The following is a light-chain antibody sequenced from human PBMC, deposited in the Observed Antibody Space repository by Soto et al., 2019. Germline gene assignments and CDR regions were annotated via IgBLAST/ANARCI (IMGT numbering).Light chain of an antibody. CDR2: DAS. V-gene: IGKV3D-20*01. CDR1: QSVSSSY. Sequence: EIVLTQSPGTLSLSPGERATLSCRASQSVSSSYVAWYQHRPGLAPRLLIHDASSRATGIPDRFSGTKSGTDFTLTISRLEPEDFALYYCQQSPRTFGQGTKVDIK. CDR3: QQSPRT. J-gene: IGKJ1*01.